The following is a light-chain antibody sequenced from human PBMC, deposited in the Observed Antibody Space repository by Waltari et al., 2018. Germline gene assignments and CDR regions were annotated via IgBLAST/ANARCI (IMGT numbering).Light chain of an antibody. V-gene: IGKV3-20*01. CDR3: QQYDGSSVT. J-gene: IGKJ4*01. CDR2: GAS. Sequence: GERAPLSCRASQTISGSWLTWYQQKPGQAPRLVIYGASIRATAIPDRFSGSGSGTDFTLTISRLEPEDFAVYYCQQYDGSSVTFGGGTKVEIK. CDR1: QTISGSW.